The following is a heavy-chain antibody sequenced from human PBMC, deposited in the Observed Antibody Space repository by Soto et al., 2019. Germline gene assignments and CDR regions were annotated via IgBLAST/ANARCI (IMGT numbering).Heavy chain of an antibody. V-gene: IGHV1-8*01. CDR1: GYMFSNYD. Sequence: QVQLVQSGAEVKKPGASVKVSCKASGYMFSNYDIIWVRQATGQGLEWMGWMNPDSDKTDYAQKFQGRVTMTGNTSISTVYMELTALTYEDTAIYYCARPGARYCGGDRYSSHWGQGTLVTVSS. D-gene: IGHD2-21*02. J-gene: IGHJ4*02. CDR2: MNPDSDKT. CDR3: ARPGARYCGGDRYSSH.